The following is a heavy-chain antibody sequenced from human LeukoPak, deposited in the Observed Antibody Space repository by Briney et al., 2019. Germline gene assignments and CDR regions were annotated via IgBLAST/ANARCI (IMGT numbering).Heavy chain of an antibody. Sequence: GGSLRLSCAASGFTSSSYGMHWVRQAPGKGLEWVAVIWYDGSNKYYADSVKGRFTISRDNSKNTLYLQMNSLRAEDTAVYYCERSYGSGSSAAGVFDYWGQGTLVTVSS. CDR3: ERSYGSGSSAAGVFDY. J-gene: IGHJ4*02. CDR1: GFTSSSYG. V-gene: IGHV3-33*01. CDR2: IWYDGSNK. D-gene: IGHD3-10*01.